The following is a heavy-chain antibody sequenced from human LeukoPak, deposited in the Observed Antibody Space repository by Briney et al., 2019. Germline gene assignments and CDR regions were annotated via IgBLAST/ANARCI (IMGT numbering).Heavy chain of an antibody. CDR1: GGTFSTYA. CDR2: ITPILGTA. V-gene: IGHV1-69*01. D-gene: IGHD2-21*02. Sequence: SVKVSCKAYGGTFSTYAISWVRQAPGQGLEWMGGITPILGTANYAQKFQGRVTITADESTSTAYMELSSLRSEDTAVYYCATSPTSDSPGYWGQGTLVTVSS. CDR3: ATSPTSDSPGY. J-gene: IGHJ4*02.